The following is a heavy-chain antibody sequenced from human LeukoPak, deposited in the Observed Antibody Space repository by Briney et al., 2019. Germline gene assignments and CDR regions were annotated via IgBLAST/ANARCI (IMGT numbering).Heavy chain of an antibody. Sequence: GGSLRLSCAASGFTFSSYAMSWVRQAPGKGLEWVSAISGSGGSTYYADSVKDRFTISRDNSKNTLYLQMNSLKTEDTAVYYCTTDPPFDYWGQGTLVTVSS. V-gene: IGHV3-23*01. CDR3: TTDPPFDY. CDR2: ISGSGGST. J-gene: IGHJ4*02. CDR1: GFTFSSYA.